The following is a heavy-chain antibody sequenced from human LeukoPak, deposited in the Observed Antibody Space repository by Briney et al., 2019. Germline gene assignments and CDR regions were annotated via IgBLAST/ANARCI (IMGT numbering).Heavy chain of an antibody. D-gene: IGHD3-10*01. CDR3: ARGHMVRGVITIFDY. J-gene: IGHJ4*02. CDR1: GYTFTGYY. CDR2: INPNSGGT. V-gene: IGHV1-2*06. Sequence: ASVKVSCKASGYTFTGYYMHWVRQAPGQGREWMGRINPNSGGTNYAQKFQGRVTMTRDTSISTAYMELSRLRSDDTAVYYCARGHMVRGVITIFDYWGQGTLVTVSS.